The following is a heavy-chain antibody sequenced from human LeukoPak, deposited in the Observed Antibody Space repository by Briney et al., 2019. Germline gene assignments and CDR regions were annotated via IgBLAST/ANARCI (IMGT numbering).Heavy chain of an antibody. J-gene: IGHJ4*02. D-gene: IGHD6-19*01. CDR3: AKDLYSSGWYGGFDY. V-gene: IGHV3-9*03. CDR2: ISWNSGSI. Sequence: PPGGSLRLSCAASGFTFDDYAMHWVRQAPGKGLEWVSGISWNSGSIGYADSVKGRFTISRDNAMNSLYLQTNSLRAEDMALYYCAKDLYSSGWYGGFDYWGQGTLVTVSS. CDR1: GFTFDDYA.